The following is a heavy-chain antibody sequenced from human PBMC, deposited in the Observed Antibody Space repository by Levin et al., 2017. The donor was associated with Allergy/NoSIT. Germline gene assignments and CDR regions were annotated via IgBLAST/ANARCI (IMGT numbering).Heavy chain of an antibody. Sequence: GESLKISCAASGFTFSSYGMHWVRQAPGEGLEWVSFIGYDGSNKDYAESVKGRVTISRDNSKNTLYLQMNRLRAEDTAVYFCARDAWIRGFVYDEVDVWGQGTMVTVS. D-gene: IGHD2-8*01. J-gene: IGHJ3*01. V-gene: IGHV3-30*02. CDR2: IGYDGSNK. CDR1: GFTFSSYG. CDR3: ARDAWIRGFVYDEVDV.